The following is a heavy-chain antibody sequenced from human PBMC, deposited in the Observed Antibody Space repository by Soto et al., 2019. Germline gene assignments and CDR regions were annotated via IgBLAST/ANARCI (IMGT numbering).Heavy chain of an antibody. J-gene: IGHJ3*02. CDR1: GYTFTGYY. V-gene: IGHV1-2*04. CDR2: INPNSGGT. CDR3: ATSAAPSGYYYDSSGPNDAFDI. Sequence: ASVKVSCKAPGYTFTGYYMHWVRQAPGQGLEWMGWINPNSGGTNYAQKFQGWVTMTRDTSISTAYMELSRLRSDDTAVYYCATSAAPSGYYYDSSGPNDAFDIWGQGTMVTVSS. D-gene: IGHD3-22*01.